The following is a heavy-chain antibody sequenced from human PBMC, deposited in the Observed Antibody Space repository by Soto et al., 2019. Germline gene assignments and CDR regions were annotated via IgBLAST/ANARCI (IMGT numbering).Heavy chain of an antibody. CDR1: GGSISSSSYY. J-gene: IGHJ5*02. CDR3: ARGYCSSTSCYFGHSSWFDP. D-gene: IGHD2-2*01. Sequence: SETLSLTCTVSGGSISSSSYYWGWIRQPPGKGLEWIGSIYYSGSTYYNPSLKSRVTISVDTSKNQFSLKLSSVTAADTAVYYCARGYCSSTSCYFGHSSWFDPWGQGTLVTVSS. V-gene: IGHV4-39*01. CDR2: IYYSGST.